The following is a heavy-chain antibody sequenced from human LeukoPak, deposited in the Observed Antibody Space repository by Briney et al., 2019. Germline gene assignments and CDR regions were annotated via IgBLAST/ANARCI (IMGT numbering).Heavy chain of an antibody. CDR1: GGSISSYY. CDR3: ARDGYSYGGDAFDI. J-gene: IGHJ3*02. D-gene: IGHD5-18*01. V-gene: IGHV4-59*01. CDR2: IYYSGST. Sequence: SETLSLTCTVSGGSISSYYWSWIRQPPGKGLEWIGYIYYSGSTNYNPSLKSRVTISVDTSKNQFSLKLSSVTAADTAVYYCARDGYSYGGDAFDIWGQGTMVTGSS.